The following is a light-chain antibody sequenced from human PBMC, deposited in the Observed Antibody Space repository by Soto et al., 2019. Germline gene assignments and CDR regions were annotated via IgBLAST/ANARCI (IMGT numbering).Light chain of an antibody. V-gene: IGLV1-40*01. J-gene: IGLJ3*02. CDR2: GNN. Sequence: QSVLTQPPSVSGAPGQRVTISCTGNSSNIGAGYDVHWYQQLPGTAPKLLIYGNNNRPSGVPDRFSGSKSGPSASLAITGLQAEDEADYYCQSYDSSPVWVFGGGTKLTVL. CDR1: SSNIGAGYD. CDR3: QSYDSSPVWV.